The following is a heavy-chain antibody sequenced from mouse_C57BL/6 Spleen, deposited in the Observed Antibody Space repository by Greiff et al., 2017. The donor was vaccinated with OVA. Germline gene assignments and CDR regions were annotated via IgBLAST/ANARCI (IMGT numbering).Heavy chain of an antibody. Sequence: QVHVKQSGAELVRPGASVKLSCKASGYTFTDYYINWVKQRPGQGLEWIARIYPGSGNTYYNEKFKGKATLTAEKSSSTAYMQLSSLTSEDSAVYFCARGVSHDYFDYWGQGTTLTVSS. D-gene: IGHD6-2*01. CDR1: GYTFTDYY. CDR2: IYPGSGNT. V-gene: IGHV1-76*01. J-gene: IGHJ2*01. CDR3: ARGVSHDYFDY.